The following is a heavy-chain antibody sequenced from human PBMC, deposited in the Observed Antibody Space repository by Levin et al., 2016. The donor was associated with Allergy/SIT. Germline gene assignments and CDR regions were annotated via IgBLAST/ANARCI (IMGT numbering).Heavy chain of an antibody. D-gene: IGHD6-6*01. CDR2: IIPIFGTA. CDR1: GGTFSSYA. Sequence: SVKVSCKASGGTFSSYAISWVRQAPGQGLEWMGGIIPIFGTANYAQKFQGRVTITADESTSTAYMELSSLRSEDTAVYYCARTSIAARPGDWYFDLWGRGTLVTVSS. CDR3: ARTSIAARPGDWYFDL. J-gene: IGHJ2*01. V-gene: IGHV1-69*13.